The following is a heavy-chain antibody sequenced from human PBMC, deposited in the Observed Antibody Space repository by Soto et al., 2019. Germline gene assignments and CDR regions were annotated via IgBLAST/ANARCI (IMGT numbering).Heavy chain of an antibody. Sequence: QVQLVQSGAEVKKPGASVKVSCKASGYTFTSYGISWVRQAPGQGLEWMGRISAYNGKTNYTQKLQGRVTMTTDKSTSTAYMGLRSLRSDDTAVYYFARVVVALGHWFDPWGQGTLVTVSS. J-gene: IGHJ5*02. CDR3: ARVVVALGHWFDP. CDR1: GYTFTSYG. D-gene: IGHD2-15*01. CDR2: ISAYNGKT. V-gene: IGHV1-18*01.